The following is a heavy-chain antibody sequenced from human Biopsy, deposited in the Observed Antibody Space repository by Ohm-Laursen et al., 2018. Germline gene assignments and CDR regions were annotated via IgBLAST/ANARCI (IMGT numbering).Heavy chain of an antibody. D-gene: IGHD6-19*01. CDR2: IYYSGGT. CDR3: ARVEAGPYDALDI. Sequence: PSETLSLTCSVSGGSITGYEWSWIRLAPGKGLEWIGYIYYSGGTKYNPSLASRVTFSVDMSKSQFSLKLFSVTAADTAVYYCARVEAGPYDALDIWGQGTLVAVSA. J-gene: IGHJ3*02. CDR1: GGSITGYE. V-gene: IGHV4-59*01.